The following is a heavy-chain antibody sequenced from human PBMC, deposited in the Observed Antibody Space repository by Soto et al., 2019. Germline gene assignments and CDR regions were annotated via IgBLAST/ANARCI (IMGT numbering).Heavy chain of an antibody. J-gene: IGHJ6*04. CDR2: IYPGDSDT. CDR1: GYSFTSYW. V-gene: IGHV5-51*01. Sequence: GESLKISCKGSGYSFTSYWIGWVRQMPGKGLEWMGIIYPGDSDTRYSPSFQGQVTISADKSISTAYLQWSSLKASDTAMYYCARSTVGENYYYYGMDVWGKGTTVTVSS. D-gene: IGHD1-26*01. CDR3: ARSTVGENYYYYGMDV.